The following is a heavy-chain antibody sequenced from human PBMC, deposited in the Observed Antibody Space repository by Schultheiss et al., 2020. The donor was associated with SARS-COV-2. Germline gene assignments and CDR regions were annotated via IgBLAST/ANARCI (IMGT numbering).Heavy chain of an antibody. V-gene: IGHV2-5*01. CDR3: ARIGYSSPRYGMDV. J-gene: IGHJ6*02. D-gene: IGHD6-13*01. Sequence: SGPTLVKPTQTLTLTCTLSGFSVETNGMGVGWIRQAPGKALEWLALIYWHDDKRYRPSLKSRLTISKDTSKNQVVLTMTNMDPVDTATYYCARIGYSSPRYGMDVWGQGTTVTVSS. CDR1: GFSVETNGMG. CDR2: IYWHDDK.